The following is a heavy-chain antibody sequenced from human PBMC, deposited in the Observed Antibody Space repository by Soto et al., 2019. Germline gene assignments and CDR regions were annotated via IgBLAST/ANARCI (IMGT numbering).Heavy chain of an antibody. CDR1: GLTFTSSS. CDR2: IVVGSGNT. D-gene: IGHD1-26*01. V-gene: IGHV1-58*02. CDR3: AADPGSIVLPQH. J-gene: IGHJ1*01. Sequence: GASVKVSCKASGLTFTSSSMQWVRQARGQRLEWIGWIVVGSGNTNYAQKFQERVTITRDMSTSTAYMELSSLRSEDTAVYYCAADPGSIVLPQHWGQGTLVTVSS.